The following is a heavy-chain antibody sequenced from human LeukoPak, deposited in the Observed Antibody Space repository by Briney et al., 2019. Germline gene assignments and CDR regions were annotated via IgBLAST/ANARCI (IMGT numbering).Heavy chain of an antibody. V-gene: IGHV1-2*02. Sequence: ASVKVSCKASGYTFTSCAMNWVRQAPGQGLEWMGWINPNSGGTNYAQKFQGRVTMTRDTSISTAYMELRSLRSDDTAVYYCARTYYYDRSGHYPFAVFDYWGQGTLVTVSS. CDR3: ARTYYYDRSGHYPFAVFDY. CDR2: INPNSGGT. D-gene: IGHD3-22*01. J-gene: IGHJ4*02. CDR1: GYTFTSCA.